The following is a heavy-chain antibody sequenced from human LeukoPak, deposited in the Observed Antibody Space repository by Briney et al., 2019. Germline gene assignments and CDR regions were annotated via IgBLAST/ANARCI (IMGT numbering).Heavy chain of an antibody. J-gene: IGHJ4*02. Sequence: GGSLRLSCAASGFIFRNYGMHWVRQAPGKGLEWVSFIRYDGSNQYYTDSVKGRFTISRDNSKSTLYLQMNSLRTEDTAMYYCAKGAPNLPDYWGQGMMVTVSS. CDR3: AKGAPNLPDY. D-gene: IGHD5/OR15-5a*01. CDR1: GFIFRNYG. CDR2: IRYDGSNQ. V-gene: IGHV3-30*02.